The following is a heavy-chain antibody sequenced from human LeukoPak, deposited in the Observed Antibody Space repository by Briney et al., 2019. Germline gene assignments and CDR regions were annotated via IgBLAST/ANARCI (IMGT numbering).Heavy chain of an antibody. J-gene: IGHJ4*02. Sequence: PSETLSLTCNVSGGSISSGGYYWSWIPQHPGKRLECIGYIYYSGSTYYNPSLKSRVTISVDTSKNQFSLKLSSVTAADTALYYCARVYCSDGSCFFDYWGQGTLVTVSS. CDR1: GGSISSGGYY. D-gene: IGHD2-15*01. V-gene: IGHV4-31*03. CDR2: IYYSGST. CDR3: ARVYCSDGSCFFDY.